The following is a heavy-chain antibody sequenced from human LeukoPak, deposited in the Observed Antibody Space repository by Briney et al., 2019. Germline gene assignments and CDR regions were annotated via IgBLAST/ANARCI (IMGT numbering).Heavy chain of an antibody. Sequence: ASVKVSCKASGYTFTSYGISWVRQAPGQGLEWMGWISAYNGNTNYAQKLQGRVTMTTDTSTSTAYMELRSLRSDDTAVYYCASRGVNSGSYYDYFDYWGQGTLVTVSS. D-gene: IGHD1-26*01. J-gene: IGHJ4*02. CDR3: ASRGVNSGSYYDYFDY. V-gene: IGHV1-18*01. CDR1: GYTFTSYG. CDR2: ISAYNGNT.